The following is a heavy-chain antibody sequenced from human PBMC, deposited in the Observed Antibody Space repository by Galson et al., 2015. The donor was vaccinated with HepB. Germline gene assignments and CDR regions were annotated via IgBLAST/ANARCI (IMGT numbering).Heavy chain of an antibody. V-gene: IGHV3-30*18. CDR2: ISYDGSNK. D-gene: IGHD4-23*01. CDR3: AKDRRHGGNSDYYYYMDV. CDR1: GFTFSSYG. Sequence: SLRLSCAASGFTFSSYGMHWVRQAPGKGLEWVAVISYDGSNKYYADSVKGRFTISRDNSKNTLYLQMNSLRAEDTAVYYCAKDRRHGGNSDYYYYMDVWGKGTTVTVSS. J-gene: IGHJ6*03.